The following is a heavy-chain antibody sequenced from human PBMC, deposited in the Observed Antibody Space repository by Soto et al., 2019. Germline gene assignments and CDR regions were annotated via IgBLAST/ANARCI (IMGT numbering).Heavy chain of an antibody. D-gene: IGHD4-4*01. CDR1: GFTFSSYD. J-gene: IGHJ4*02. CDR2: ITTSGSYI. CDR3: VRNSGHYRLDH. Sequence: GGSLRLSCAASGFTFSSYDMNWVRQAPGKGLEYVSSITTSGSYIYYGDSVRGRFTISRDNAKNSLDLQMTDLRAEDTALYYCVRNSGHYRLDHWGQGTLVTVSS. V-gene: IGHV3-21*04.